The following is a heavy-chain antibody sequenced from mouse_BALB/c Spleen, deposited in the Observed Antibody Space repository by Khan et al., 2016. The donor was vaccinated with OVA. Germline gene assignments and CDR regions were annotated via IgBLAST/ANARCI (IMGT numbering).Heavy chain of an antibody. CDR3: ARVGRFAY. D-gene: IGHD4-1*01. Sequence: QVQLKESGPELVRPGVSVKISCKGSGYTFTDYAMHWVKQSHAKSLEWIGVISTYYGHTDYNQKFKGKATMTVDKSSSTAYKELARLPSEDSAIYYCARVGRFAYWGQGTLVTVSA. CDR2: ISTYYGHT. J-gene: IGHJ3*01. CDR1: GYTFTDYA. V-gene: IGHV1S137*01.